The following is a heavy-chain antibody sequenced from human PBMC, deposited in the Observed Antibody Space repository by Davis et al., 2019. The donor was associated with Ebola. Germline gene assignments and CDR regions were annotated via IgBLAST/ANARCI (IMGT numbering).Heavy chain of an antibody. D-gene: IGHD3-22*01. CDR3: ARELSAFSGYYV. J-gene: IGHJ4*02. CDR1: GFTFTSYA. V-gene: IGHV3-21*01. Sequence: GGSLRLSCLASGFTFTSYAMHWVRQAPGKGLEWVSFISSSSKYIYYTDSVKVRFTISRDNAKNSVYLEMNSLRAEDTAVYYCARELSAFSGYYVWGQGTLVTVSS. CDR2: ISSSSKYI.